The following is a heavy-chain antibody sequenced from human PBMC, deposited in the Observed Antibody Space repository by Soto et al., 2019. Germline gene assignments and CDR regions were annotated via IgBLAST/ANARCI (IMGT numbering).Heavy chain of an antibody. J-gene: IGHJ6*02. V-gene: IGHV3-23*01. CDR3: ARGPRAPPPHDYGMDV. Sequence: EVQLLESGGGLVQPGGSLRLSCAASGFTFSSHVMNWVRQAPGKGLEWVAAISGGGGTTYYGDSVEGRFTMSRDNYKNTLYLQMNSLRADDTAVYYCARGPRAPPPHDYGMDVWGQGTTVTVSS. CDR1: GFTFSSHV. CDR2: ISGGGGTT.